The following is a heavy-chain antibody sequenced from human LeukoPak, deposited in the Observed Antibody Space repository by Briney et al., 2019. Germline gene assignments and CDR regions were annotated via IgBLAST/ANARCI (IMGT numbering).Heavy chain of an antibody. V-gene: IGHV3-23*01. CDR1: GYTFNIHG. Sequence: PGGSLRLSCAASGYTFNIHGMNWVRQAPGKGPEWVSGIGPSGDKTYYADSVKGRFTISRDNSKNTLYVQMNSLRAEDTAVYYCAKDADIVVSSYFDYWGQGTLVTVSS. CDR2: IGPSGDKT. D-gene: IGHD2-2*01. J-gene: IGHJ4*02. CDR3: AKDADIVVSSYFDY.